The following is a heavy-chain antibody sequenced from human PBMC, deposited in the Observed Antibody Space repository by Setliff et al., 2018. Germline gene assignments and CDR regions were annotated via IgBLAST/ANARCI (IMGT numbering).Heavy chain of an antibody. J-gene: IGHJ4*02. D-gene: IGHD4-17*01. CDR2: IFYSGSS. CDR1: GVSIRSYY. Sequence: TLSLPCTVSGVSIRSYYWSWIRQPPGKGLEWIGYIFYSGSSNYNPSLQSRVSISVDTSKNQLSLKLDSLTAADTAVYFCARLPRTVTHFDYWGQGAQVTVSS. V-gene: IGHV4-59*01. CDR3: ARLPRTVTHFDY.